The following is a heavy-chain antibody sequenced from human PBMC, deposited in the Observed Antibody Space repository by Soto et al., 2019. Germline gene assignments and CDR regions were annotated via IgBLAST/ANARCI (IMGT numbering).Heavy chain of an antibody. CDR3: ARGGHDSSGYYYFSDY. V-gene: IGHV4-30-4*01. CDR1: GGSISSGDYY. D-gene: IGHD3-22*01. CDR2: IYYSGST. J-gene: IGHJ4*02. Sequence: SETLSLTCTVSGGSISSGDYYWSRIRQPPGKGLEWIGYIYYSGSTYYNPSLKSRVTISVDTSKNQFSLKLSSVTAADTAVYYCARGGHDSSGYYYFSDYWGQGTLVTVSS.